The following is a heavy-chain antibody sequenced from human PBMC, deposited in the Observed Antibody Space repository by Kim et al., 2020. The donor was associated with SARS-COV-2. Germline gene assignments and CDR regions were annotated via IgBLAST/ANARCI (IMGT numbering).Heavy chain of an antibody. CDR3: VKDRGFRGTGNVDY. D-gene: IGHD5-12*01. Sequence: GGSLRLSCLASGFNFQDFAMHWVRQVPGKGLQWISFISGHDHSSYFARPFKGRFTITRDNRENSLFLQMNDLRVEDSALYYCVKDRGFRGTGNVDYWGQGTLVTVSS. CDR1: GFNFQDFA. V-gene: IGHV3-43*02. CDR2: ISGHDHSS. J-gene: IGHJ4*02.